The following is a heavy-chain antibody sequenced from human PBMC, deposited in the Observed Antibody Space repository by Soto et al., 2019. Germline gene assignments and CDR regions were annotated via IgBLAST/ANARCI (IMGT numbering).Heavy chain of an antibody. J-gene: IGHJ4*02. D-gene: IGHD3-3*01. V-gene: IGHV2-5*02. CDR2: IYWDDDK. Sequence: QITLNESGPTVVRPTETLTLTCRFSGFSLTTSGVGVGWIRQSPGKAPEWLALIYWDDDKRYSASLKSRLTITTEPSKNQVVLTLSDLDPTDTATYYCAHRVLRTVFGLVTTTAIYFDFWGQGTPVAVSS. CDR1: GFSLTTSGVG. CDR3: AHRVLRTVFGLVTTTAIYFDF.